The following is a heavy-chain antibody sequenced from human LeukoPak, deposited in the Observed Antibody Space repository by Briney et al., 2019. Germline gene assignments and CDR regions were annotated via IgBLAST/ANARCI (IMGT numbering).Heavy chain of an antibody. Sequence: PSETLSLTCTVSGGSISSHYWSWIRHPPGKGLEWIGYIYYSGSTNYNPSLKSRVTISVDTSKNQFSLKLSSVTAADTAVYYCASQGYSYGYAWFDPWGQGTLVTVSS. CDR2: IYYSGST. CDR1: GGSISSHY. CDR3: ASQGYSYGYAWFDP. D-gene: IGHD5-18*01. J-gene: IGHJ5*02. V-gene: IGHV4-59*11.